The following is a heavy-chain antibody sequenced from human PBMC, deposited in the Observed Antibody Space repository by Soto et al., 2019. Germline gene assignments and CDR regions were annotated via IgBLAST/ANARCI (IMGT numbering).Heavy chain of an antibody. CDR1: GYTFTNYA. CDR3: ARDLAAAGTFGC. V-gene: IGHV1-18*01. CDR2: ISAYNGNT. J-gene: IGHJ4*02. D-gene: IGHD6-13*01. Sequence: QVQLVQSGAEVKKPGASVKVSCKASGYTFTNYAFSWVRQAPGQGLEWMGWISAYNGNTNYPQKLQGRVTMTTDTSTSTAYMELRSLRSDDTAVYYCARDLAAAGTFGCWGQGTLVTVSS.